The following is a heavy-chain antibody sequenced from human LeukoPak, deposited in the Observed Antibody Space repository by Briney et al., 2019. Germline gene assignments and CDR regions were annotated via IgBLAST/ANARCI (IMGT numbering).Heavy chain of an antibody. CDR1: GFTFSSYS. CDR2: ISGGSRGI. V-gene: IGHV3-48*01. J-gene: IGHJ4*02. D-gene: IGHD3-22*01. CDR3: ARADYYDSSGYPYYFDY. Sequence: GGSLRLSCSASGFTFSSYSMNWVRQAPGKGLEWVSFISGGSRGIHYADSVKGRFTISRDNAENSLFLQMNSLRAEDTAVYYCARADYYDSSGYPYYFDYWGQGTLVTVSS.